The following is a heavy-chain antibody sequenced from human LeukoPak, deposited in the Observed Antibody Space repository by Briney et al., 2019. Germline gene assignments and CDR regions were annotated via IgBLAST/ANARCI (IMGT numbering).Heavy chain of an antibody. CDR2: INPSGGST. CDR3: ARVYSGSYFRDWYFDL. J-gene: IGHJ2*01. Sequence: ASVKVSCTASGYTFTSYYMHWVRQAPGQGLEWMGIINPSGGSTSYAQKFQGRVTMTRDTSTSTVYMELSSLRSEDTAVYYCARVYSGSYFRDWYFDLWGRGTLVTVSS. D-gene: IGHD1-26*01. V-gene: IGHV1-46*01. CDR1: GYTFTSYY.